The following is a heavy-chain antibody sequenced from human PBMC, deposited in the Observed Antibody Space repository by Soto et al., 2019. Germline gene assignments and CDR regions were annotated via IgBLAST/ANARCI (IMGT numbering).Heavy chain of an antibody. CDR2: ISSSSSYI. Sequence: EVQLVESGGGLVKPGGSLRLSCAASGFTFSSYSMNWVRQAPGKGLEWVSSISSSSSYIYYADSVKGRFTISRDNAKNSLYLQMNSLRAEDTAVYYCAKDRNYGDYLADWGQGTLVTVSS. J-gene: IGHJ4*02. V-gene: IGHV3-21*01. D-gene: IGHD4-17*01. CDR1: GFTFSSYS. CDR3: AKDRNYGDYLAD.